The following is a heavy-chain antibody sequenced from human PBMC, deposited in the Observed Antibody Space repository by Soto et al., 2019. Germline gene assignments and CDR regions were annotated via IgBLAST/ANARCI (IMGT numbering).Heavy chain of an antibody. D-gene: IGHD2-15*01. Sequence: PCESLKISWKASGYTFSNYWIGLVRQTPGSGLEWMGIIFPGDSETKYSPSFQGRVTVSADTSIATAYLQWRWSPVPGPGPFLCAILYQVYPIESWGQGTLVTVSS. CDR1: GYTFSNYW. CDR3: AILYQVYPIES. J-gene: IGHJ4*02. CDR2: IFPGDSET. V-gene: IGHV5-51*01.